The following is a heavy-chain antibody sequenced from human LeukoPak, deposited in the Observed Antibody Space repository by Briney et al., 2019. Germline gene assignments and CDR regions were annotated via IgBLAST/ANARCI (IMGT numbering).Heavy chain of an antibody. D-gene: IGHD4-23*01. CDR3: ATYLYGGDYGSYYFDY. J-gene: IGHJ4*02. Sequence: SETLSLTCAVSGGSITSSHWWSWARQPPGKGLEWIGEIYHGGTTNYNPSLRSRVTMSVDKSKNQFYLKVSSVTAADTAVYYCATYLYGGDYGSYYFDYWGQGTLVTVSP. V-gene: IGHV4-4*02. CDR2: IYHGGTT. CDR1: GGSITSSHW.